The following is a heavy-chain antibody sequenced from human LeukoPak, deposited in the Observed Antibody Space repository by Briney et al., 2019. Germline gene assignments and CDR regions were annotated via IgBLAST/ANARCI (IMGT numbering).Heavy chain of an antibody. CDR2: ISSSSSYI. CDR3: ARDQESVHDNWFDP. Sequence: GGSLRLSCAASGFTFSSYSMNWVRQAPGKGLEWVSSISSSSSYIYYADSVKGRFTISRDNAKNSLYLQMNRLRAEDTAVYYCARDQESVHDNWFDPWGQGTLVTVSS. D-gene: IGHD1-1*01. CDR1: GFTFSSYS. J-gene: IGHJ5*02. V-gene: IGHV3-21*01.